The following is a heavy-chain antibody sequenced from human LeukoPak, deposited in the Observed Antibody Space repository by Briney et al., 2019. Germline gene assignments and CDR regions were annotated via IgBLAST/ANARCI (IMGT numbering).Heavy chain of an antibody. V-gene: IGHV3-66*02. J-gene: IGHJ4*02. D-gene: IGHD5/OR15-5a*01. Sequence: PGGSLRLSCAASGFTVSSYYMSWVRQAPGKGLEWVSIIYSGGSTYYAEPVKARFTISRDNSQNTVYLQMNSLRGEDTAVYYCAKKVGLVSAPLYYFDVWGQGTLVTVSS. CDR1: GFTVSSYY. CDR2: IYSGGST. CDR3: AKKVGLVSAPLYYFDV.